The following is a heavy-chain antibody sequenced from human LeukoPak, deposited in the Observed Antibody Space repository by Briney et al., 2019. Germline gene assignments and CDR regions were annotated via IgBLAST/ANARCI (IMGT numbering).Heavy chain of an antibody. V-gene: IGHV3-66*01. CDR3: ARDDYDSNGYYLFDC. Sequence: PGGSLRLSCAVSGFTVSSKYMSGVRQARGKGLEWVSVIYSTGDTRYADSVRGRFTISRDNSKNTLYLQMNSLRAEDTAVYYCARDDYDSNGYYLFDCWGQGTLVTVSS. D-gene: IGHD3-22*01. CDR2: IYSTGDT. J-gene: IGHJ4*02. CDR1: GFTVSSKY.